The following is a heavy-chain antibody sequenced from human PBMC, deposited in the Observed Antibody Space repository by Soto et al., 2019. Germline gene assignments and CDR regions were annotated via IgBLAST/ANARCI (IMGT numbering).Heavy chain of an antibody. J-gene: IGHJ6*02. V-gene: IGHV5-51*01. CDR2: IYPGDSDT. CDR3: ARPGSSIIGMFLDV. CDR1: VYSFTRYL. Sequence: SCAVSVYSFTRYLIGSFRQLHGKGLEWMGIIYPGDSDTRYSPSFQGQVTISADKSISAAYLQWSSLKASDTAMYYCARPGSSIIGMFLDVWGQGTTVNVS. D-gene: IGHD6-6*01.